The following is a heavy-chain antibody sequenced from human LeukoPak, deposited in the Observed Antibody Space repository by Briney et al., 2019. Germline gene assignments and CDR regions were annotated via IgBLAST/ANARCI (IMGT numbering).Heavy chain of an antibody. CDR3: ARPSVPINDFGDYFDY. D-gene: IGHD3/OR15-3a*01. CDR2: ISGDGKST. Sequence: GGSLRLSCEASGFTFNNYWMHWVRQGPGEGLVWVARISGDGKSTTYADSVKGRFTISRDNAKNTMYLQVNRLRAEDTALDFWARPSVPINDFGDYFDYWGQGILVTVSS. V-gene: IGHV3-74*01. J-gene: IGHJ4*02. CDR1: GFTFNNYW.